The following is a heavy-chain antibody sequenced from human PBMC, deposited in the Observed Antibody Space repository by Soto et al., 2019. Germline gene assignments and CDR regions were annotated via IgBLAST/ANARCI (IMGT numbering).Heavy chain of an antibody. D-gene: IGHD3-10*01. V-gene: IGHV4-39*01. CDR3: ARHWEYYYGYFDY. CDR1: GGSISSSSYY. CDR2: IYYSGST. J-gene: IGHJ4*02. Sequence: NPSETLSLTCTVSGGSISSSSYYWGWIRQPPGKGLEWIGSIYYSGSTYYNPSLKSRVTISVDTSKNQFSLKLSSVTAADTAVYYCARHWEYYYGYFDYWGQGTLVTVSS.